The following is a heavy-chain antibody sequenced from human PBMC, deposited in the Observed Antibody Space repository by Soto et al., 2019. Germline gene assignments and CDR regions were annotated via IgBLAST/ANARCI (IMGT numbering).Heavy chain of an antibody. V-gene: IGHV5-51*01. Sequence: GQSLKISCKGSGYSFTSYWIGWVRQMPGKGLEWMGIIYPGDSETRDSPSLQGQVTISXXXXXXTXYXQWXXPKAPDTAMYYCARGVSSSLDYWGQGTLVTVST. CDR3: ARGVSSSLDY. CDR1: GYSFTSYW. J-gene: IGHJ4*02. CDR2: IYPGDSET. D-gene: IGHD6-6*01.